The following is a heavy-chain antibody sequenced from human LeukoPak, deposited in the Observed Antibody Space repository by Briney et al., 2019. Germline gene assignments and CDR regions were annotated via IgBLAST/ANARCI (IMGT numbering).Heavy chain of an antibody. CDR3: ASGPFWSGYTYNWFDP. J-gene: IGHJ5*02. CDR1: GYTFTGYY. D-gene: IGHD3-3*01. CDR2: INPNSGGT. V-gene: IGHV1-2*02. Sequence: ASVKVSCKASGYTFTGYYMHWVRQAPGQGLEWMGWINPNSGGTNYAQKFQGRVTMTRDTSISTAYMELSRLRSDDTAVYYCASGPFWSGYTYNWFDPWGQGTLVTVSS.